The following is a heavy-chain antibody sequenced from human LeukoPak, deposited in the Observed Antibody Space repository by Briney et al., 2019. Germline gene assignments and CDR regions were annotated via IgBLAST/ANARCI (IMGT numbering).Heavy chain of an antibody. CDR1: GYTFTSYG. CDR3: ARDEGGSYPGYYFDY. V-gene: IGHV1-18*01. CDR2: ISAYNGNT. D-gene: IGHD1-26*01. Sequence: ASVKVSCKASGYTFTSYGISWVRQAPGQGLEWMGWISAYNGNTSYAQKLQGRVTMTTDTSTSTAYMELRSLRSDDTAVYYCARDEGGSYPGYYFDYWGQGTLVTVSS. J-gene: IGHJ4*02.